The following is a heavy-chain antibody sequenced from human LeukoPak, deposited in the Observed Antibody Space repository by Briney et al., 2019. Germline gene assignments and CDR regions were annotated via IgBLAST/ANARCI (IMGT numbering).Heavy chain of an antibody. CDR2: TNYSGGT. CDR3: ARTYSSSWQIHFDY. Sequence: SETLSLTCTASGGSISSYYWSWVRQPPGQGLEWMGETNYSGGTNYNPSLKSRVTISVDTSKNQFSLKLSSVTAADTAVYYCARTYSSSWQIHFDYWGQGTLVTVSS. J-gene: IGHJ4*02. CDR1: GGSISSYY. D-gene: IGHD6-13*01. V-gene: IGHV4-59*01.